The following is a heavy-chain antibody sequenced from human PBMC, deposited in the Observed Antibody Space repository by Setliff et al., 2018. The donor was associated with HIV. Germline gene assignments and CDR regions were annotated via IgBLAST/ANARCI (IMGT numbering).Heavy chain of an antibody. Sequence: SETLSLTCTVSGGSISSYYWTWIRQPPGKGLEWIGYIYHSGSIEYNPSLNSRVTMSVDTSKNQFYLQLTSVTAADTAVYYCARADSGYDLGELYYFDSWGQGTLVTVSS. J-gene: IGHJ4*02. V-gene: IGHV4-59*01. CDR1: GGSISSYY. CDR3: ARADSGYDLGELYYFDS. D-gene: IGHD5-12*01. CDR2: IYHSGSI.